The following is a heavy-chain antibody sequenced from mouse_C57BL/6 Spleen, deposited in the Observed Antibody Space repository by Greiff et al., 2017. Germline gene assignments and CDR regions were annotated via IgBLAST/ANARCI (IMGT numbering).Heavy chain of an antibody. J-gene: IGHJ4*01. CDR2: IWSGGST. CDR3: AKTLNWDVGDDAMGH. D-gene: IGHD4-1*01. CDR1: GFSLTRHG. V-gene: IGHV2-4*01. Sequence: QVQLKESGPGLVQPSQSLSITCTVSGFSLTRHGVPWVRQPPGKGLEWLGVIWSGGSTDYIAALISSLSISKDNSKRQVFFKMNSLQADDTAIYSGAKTLNWDVGDDAMGHWGQGTSVTGSS.